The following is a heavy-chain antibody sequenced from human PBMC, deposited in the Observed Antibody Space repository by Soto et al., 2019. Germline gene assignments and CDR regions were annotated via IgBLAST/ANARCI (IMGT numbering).Heavy chain of an antibody. CDR1: GFTFSDYA. CDR2: ISDSGSTT. D-gene: IGHD3-22*01. J-gene: IGHJ3*01. Sequence: EVQLLESGGALVQPGGSLRLSCAASGFTFSDYAMTWVRQAPGKGLEWVSSISDSGSTTYYADSVKGRFTISRDNSIITLYLQMNTLRAEDTAVYYCAKHQIAMIVVKIYFGAWGQGTTVTVSS. CDR3: AKHQIAMIVVKIYFGA. V-gene: IGHV3-23*01.